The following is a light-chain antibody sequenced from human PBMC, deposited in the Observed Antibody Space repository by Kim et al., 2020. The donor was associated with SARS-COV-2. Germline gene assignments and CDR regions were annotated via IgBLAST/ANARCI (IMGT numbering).Light chain of an antibody. CDR1: NIGTKN. Sequence: SVALGQTATITWEGNNIGTKNVHWYQQRPGQAPVLVIYKDDNRPSGIPERFSGSNSGNTATLTISRAQAGDEADYRCHVWDSHTGVFGGGTQLTVL. CDR3: HVWDSHTGV. J-gene: IGLJ3*02. CDR2: KDD. V-gene: IGLV3-9*01.